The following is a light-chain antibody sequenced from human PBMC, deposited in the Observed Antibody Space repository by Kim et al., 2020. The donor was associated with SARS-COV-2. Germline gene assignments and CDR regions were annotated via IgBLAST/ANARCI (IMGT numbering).Light chain of an antibody. CDR2: YDS. J-gene: IGLJ2*01. CDR3: QVWDSSIDPL. CDR1: NIESRR. V-gene: IGLV3-21*04. Sequence: VAPGETATITCGGNNIESRRVHWYQQKPGQAPVLVIYYDSDRPSGIPARFSGSKSGNTATLTISRVEAGDEADYHCQVWDSSIDPLFGGGTQLTVL.